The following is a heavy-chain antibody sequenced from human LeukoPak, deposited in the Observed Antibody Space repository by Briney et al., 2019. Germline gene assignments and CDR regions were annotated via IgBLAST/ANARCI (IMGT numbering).Heavy chain of an antibody. V-gene: IGHV3-9*01. J-gene: IGHJ4*02. CDR2: ISWNSGSI. D-gene: IGHD3-22*01. CDR3: AKDSTYDSSGYPSY. Sequence: RTGGSLRLSCAASGFTFDDYAMHWVRQAPGKGLEWVSGISWNSGSIGYADSVKGRFTISRDNAKNSLYLQMNSLRAEDTALYYGAKDSTYDSSGYPSYRGQGTLVTVSS. CDR1: GFTFDDYA.